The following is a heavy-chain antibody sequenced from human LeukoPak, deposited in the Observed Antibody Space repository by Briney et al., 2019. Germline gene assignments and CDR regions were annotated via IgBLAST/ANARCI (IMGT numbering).Heavy chain of an antibody. CDR1: GFTVSSNY. Sequence: PGGSLRLSCAASGFTVSSNYMSWVRHAPGKGLEWVSFIYSGGSTYYADSVKGRFTISRDNSKNTLYLQMNSLRAEDTAVYYCASLPLRFTKGRHYFDYWGQGTLVTVSS. J-gene: IGHJ4*02. CDR3: ASLPLRFTKGRHYFDY. CDR2: IYSGGST. V-gene: IGHV3-66*02. D-gene: IGHD3-3*01.